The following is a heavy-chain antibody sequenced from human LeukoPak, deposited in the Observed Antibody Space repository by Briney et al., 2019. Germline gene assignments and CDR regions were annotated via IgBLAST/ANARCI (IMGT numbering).Heavy chain of an antibody. Sequence: SETLSLTCAVYSGSFSGYYWSWIRQPPGKGLEWIGEINHSGSTNYNPSLASRVTISVDTSKNQFSLKLSSVTAADTAVYYCARHLGYCSGGSCYSWFDPWGQGTLVTVSS. CDR3: ARHLGYCSGGSCYSWFDP. V-gene: IGHV4-34*01. D-gene: IGHD2-15*01. CDR1: SGSFSGYY. CDR2: INHSGST. J-gene: IGHJ5*02.